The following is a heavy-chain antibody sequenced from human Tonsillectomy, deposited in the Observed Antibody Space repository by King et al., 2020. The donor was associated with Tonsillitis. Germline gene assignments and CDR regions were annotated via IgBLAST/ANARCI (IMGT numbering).Heavy chain of an antibody. CDR2: ISYDGSNK. CDR1: GFTFSSYG. CDR3: AKDWGGYSSGWNGHGY. J-gene: IGHJ4*02. V-gene: IGHV3-30*18. Sequence: QLVQSGGGVVQPGRSLGLSCAASGFTFSSYGMHWVRQAPGKGLEWVAVISYDGSNKYYADSVKGRFTISRDNSKNTLYLQMNSLRAEDTAVYYCAKDWGGYSSGWNGHGYWGQGTLVTVSS. D-gene: IGHD6-19*01.